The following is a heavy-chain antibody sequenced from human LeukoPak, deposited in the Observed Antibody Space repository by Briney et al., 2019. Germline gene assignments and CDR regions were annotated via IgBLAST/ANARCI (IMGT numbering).Heavy chain of an antibody. CDR1: GFTFSGYW. CDR3: AKDVYSSSWYYFDY. J-gene: IGHJ4*02. V-gene: IGHV3-23*01. D-gene: IGHD6-13*01. Sequence: GGSLRLSCAASGFTFSGYWMSWVRQAPGKGLEWVSAISGSGGSTYYADSVKGRFTISRDNSKNTLYLQMNSLRAEDTAVYYCAKDVYSSSWYYFDYWGQGTLVTVSS. CDR2: ISGSGGST.